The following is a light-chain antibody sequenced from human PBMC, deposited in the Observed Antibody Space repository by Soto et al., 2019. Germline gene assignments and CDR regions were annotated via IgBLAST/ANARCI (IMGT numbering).Light chain of an antibody. CDR2: AAS. V-gene: IGKV3-15*01. CDR3: QQYNNWPPERT. J-gene: IGKJ1*01. Sequence: EIVLTQSPATLSVSPGERVTLSCRASQSISSNLAWYQQKPGQAPRLLIYAASTRAAGLPARFSGSGSGTEFSLTIRSLQSEDFAVYYCQQYNNWPPERTFGQGTKVEIK. CDR1: QSISSN.